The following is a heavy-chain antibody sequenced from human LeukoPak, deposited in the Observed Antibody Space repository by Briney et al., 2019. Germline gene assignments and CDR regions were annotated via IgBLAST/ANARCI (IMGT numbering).Heavy chain of an antibody. J-gene: IGHJ4*02. V-gene: IGHV1-18*01. CDR2: ISAYNGNT. CDR1: GYTFTSYG. CDR3: ARDRWGRDIVVVPAAIFSSLFDY. Sequence: ASVKVSCKASGYTFTSYGISWVRQAPGQGLEGMGWISAYNGNTNYAQKLQGRVTMTTATSTRTAYMELRSLRSDDTAVYYCARDRWGRDIVVVPAAIFSSLFDYWGQGTLVTVSS. D-gene: IGHD2-2*02.